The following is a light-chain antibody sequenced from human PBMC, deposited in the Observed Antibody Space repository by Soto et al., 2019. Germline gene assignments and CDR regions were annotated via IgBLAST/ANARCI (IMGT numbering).Light chain of an antibody. J-gene: IGKJ2*01. Sequence: EIVLTQSPGTLSLSPGERATLSCRASQSVSSSYLAWYQQKPGQALRLLIYGASNRATGIPDRFSGSGSGTDFTLTISRLEPEDFAVYYCQHYGSSPGYTFGQGTKLEIK. CDR1: QSVSSSY. CDR2: GAS. V-gene: IGKV3-20*01. CDR3: QHYGSSPGYT.